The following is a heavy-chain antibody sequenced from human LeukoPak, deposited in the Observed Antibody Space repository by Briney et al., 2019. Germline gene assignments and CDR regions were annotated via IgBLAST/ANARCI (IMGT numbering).Heavy chain of an antibody. J-gene: IGHJ4*02. CDR2: ISSSGSTI. CDR1: GFTFSSYE. CDR3: ANLGTEARY. V-gene: IGHV3-48*03. Sequence: PGGSLRLSCAASGFTFSSYEMNWVRQAPGKGLEWVSYISSSGSTIYYADSVKGRFTISRDNAKNSLYLQMNSLRAEDTAVYYCANLGTEARYWGQGTLVTVSS.